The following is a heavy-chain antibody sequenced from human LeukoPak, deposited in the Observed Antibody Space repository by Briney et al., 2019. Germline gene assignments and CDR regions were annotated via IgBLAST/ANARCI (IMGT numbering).Heavy chain of an antibody. CDR3: ARDSSSWSYYYYYMDV. Sequence: PGGSLRLSCAASGFTVSSNYMTWVRQAPGKGLEWVSVIYSAGSTYYADSVKGRFTISRDNSKNTLYLQMNSLRAEDTAVYYCARDSSSWSYYYYYMDVWGKGTTVTVSS. V-gene: IGHV3-66*01. J-gene: IGHJ6*03. CDR2: IYSAGST. CDR1: GFTVSSNY. D-gene: IGHD6-13*01.